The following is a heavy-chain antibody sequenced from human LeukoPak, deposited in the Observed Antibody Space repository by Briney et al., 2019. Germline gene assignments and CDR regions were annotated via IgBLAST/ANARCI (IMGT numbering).Heavy chain of an antibody. CDR1: GGSISSGDYY. V-gene: IGHV4-30-4*01. D-gene: IGHD4-23*01. CDR2: IYYSGST. Sequence: SETLSLTCTVSGGSISSGDYYWSRIPQAPGKGLEWIWYIYYSGSTYYNPYLKSRVTISVDTSKNQFSLKLSSVTAADTAVYYCARVESVNYLDYWGQGTLVTVSS. J-gene: IGHJ4*02. CDR3: ARVESVNYLDY.